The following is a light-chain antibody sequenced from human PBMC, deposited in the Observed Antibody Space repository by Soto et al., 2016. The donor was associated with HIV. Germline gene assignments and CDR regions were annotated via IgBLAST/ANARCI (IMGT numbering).Light chain of an antibody. CDR2: EDK. CDR1: KLGDKY. Sequence: SYELTQPPSVSVSPGQTASITCSGDKLGDKYVCWYQQKPGQSPVLVIYEDKKRPSGISERFSGSNSGNTATLTISGTQTMDEADYYCQAWDSGRVFGGGTKLTVL. CDR3: QAWDSGRV. J-gene: IGLJ3*02. V-gene: IGLV3-1*01.